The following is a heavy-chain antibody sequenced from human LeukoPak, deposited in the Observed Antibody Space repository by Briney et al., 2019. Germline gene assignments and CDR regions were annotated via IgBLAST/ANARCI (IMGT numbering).Heavy chain of an antibody. J-gene: IGHJ6*02. CDR3: AREGLDV. D-gene: IGHD2-15*01. V-gene: IGHV1-8*01. CDR1: GYTFTSYD. Sequence: GASVKVSCKASGYTFTSYDINWVRQASGQGLEWMGYMYPNSGKRGFAQKFQGRVTMTWDTSITTAYMELNSLRSEDTAVYYCAREGLDVWGQGTTVTVSS. CDR2: MYPNSGKR.